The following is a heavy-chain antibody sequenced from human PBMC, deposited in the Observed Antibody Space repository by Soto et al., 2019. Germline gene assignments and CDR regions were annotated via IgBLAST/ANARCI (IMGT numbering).Heavy chain of an antibody. CDR3: AIAATDHRYCGGDCRKNFDY. D-gene: IGHD2-21*02. J-gene: IGHJ4*02. V-gene: IGHV1-69*01. Sequence: QVQLVQSGAEVKKPGSSVKVSCKASGGTFSSYAISWVRQAPGQGLEWMGGIIPIFGTANYAQKFQGRVTISADESTSTAYMELSSLRSEDTAVYYCAIAATDHRYCGGDCRKNFDYWGQGTLVTVSS. CDR1: GGTFSSYA. CDR2: IIPIFGTA.